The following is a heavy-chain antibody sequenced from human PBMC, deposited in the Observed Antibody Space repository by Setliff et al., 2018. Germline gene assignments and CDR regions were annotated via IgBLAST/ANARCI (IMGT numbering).Heavy chain of an antibody. CDR1: GYTFSTYG. V-gene: IGHV1-2*02. D-gene: IGHD3-10*01. CDR3: VRCGGVRGVLYNWFDP. CDR2: INAKSGGT. J-gene: IGHJ5*02. Sequence: ASVKVSCKASGYTFSTYGIAWVRQAPGQGLEWIGSINAKSGGTNYAQKFRGRIIITRDTSIATVYLELSGLQSDDTAIYFCVRCGGVRGVLYNWFDPWGQGTLVTVSS.